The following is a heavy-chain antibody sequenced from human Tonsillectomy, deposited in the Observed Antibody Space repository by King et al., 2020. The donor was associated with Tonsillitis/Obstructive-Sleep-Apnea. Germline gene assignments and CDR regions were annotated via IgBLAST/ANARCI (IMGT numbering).Heavy chain of an antibody. CDR1: GFTFSRYW. CDR3: AREDYYVSGNDY. D-gene: IGHD3-10*01. CDR2: IKQDGSEK. J-gene: IGHJ4*02. V-gene: IGHV3-7*01. Sequence: QLVQSGGGLVQPGGSLRLSCAASGFTFSRYWMSWVRQAPGKGLEWMANIKQDGSEKYYVDSVKGRFTISRDNAKNSQYLQMNSLRAEDTAVYYCAREDYYVSGNDYWGQGTLVTVSS.